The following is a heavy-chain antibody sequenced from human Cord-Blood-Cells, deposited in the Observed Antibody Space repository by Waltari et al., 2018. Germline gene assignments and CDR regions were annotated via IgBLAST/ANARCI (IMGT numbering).Heavy chain of an antibody. Sequence: EVQLVESGGGWVQPGGSLRLSCAASGFTFSSYSMNGVRQAPGQGLVWASYISSSISTISYADSVKGRFTISRDNAKNSLYLQMNSLRDEDTAVYYCARDRVGYCSSTSCYEGDSYFDYWGQGTLVTVSS. CDR1: GFTFSSYS. J-gene: IGHJ4*02. CDR2: ISSSISTI. V-gene: IGHV3-48*02. CDR3: ARDRVGYCSSTSCYEGDSYFDY. D-gene: IGHD2-2*01.